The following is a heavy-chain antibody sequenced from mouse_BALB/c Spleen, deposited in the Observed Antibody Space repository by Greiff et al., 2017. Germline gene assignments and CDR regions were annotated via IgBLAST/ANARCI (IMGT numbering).Heavy chain of an antibody. D-gene: IGHD3-1*01. V-gene: IGHV1-80*01. Sequence: VQRVESGAELVRPGSSVKISCKASGYAFSSYWMNWVKQRPGQGLEWIGQIYPGDGDTNYNGKFKGKATLTADKSSSTAYMQLSSLTSEDSAVYFCARAGWLGAMDYWGQGTSVTVSS. J-gene: IGHJ4*01. CDR2: IYPGDGDT. CDR1: GYAFSSYW. CDR3: ARAGWLGAMDY.